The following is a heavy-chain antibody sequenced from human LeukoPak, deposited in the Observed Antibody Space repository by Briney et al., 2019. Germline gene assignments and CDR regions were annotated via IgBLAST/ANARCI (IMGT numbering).Heavy chain of an antibody. CDR3: ARVLYYYDSSGYYYTYMDV. D-gene: IGHD3-22*01. CDR1: GYTFTSYG. CDR2: ISAYNGNT. J-gene: IGHJ6*03. Sequence: GASVKVSYKASGYTFTSYGISWVRQAPGQGLQWMGWISAYNGNTNYAQKLQGRVTMTTDTSTSTAYMELRSLRSDDTAVYYCARVLYYYDSSGYYYTYMDVWGKGTTVTVSS. V-gene: IGHV1-18*01.